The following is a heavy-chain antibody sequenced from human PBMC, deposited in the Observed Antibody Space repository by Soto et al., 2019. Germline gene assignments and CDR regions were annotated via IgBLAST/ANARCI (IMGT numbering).Heavy chain of an antibody. D-gene: IGHD3-3*01. J-gene: IGHJ4*02. CDR2: IRRYTSVT. CDR1: GFTFSISS. CDR3: GRVADSCYYTVGY. Sequence: GGTLRLSCAASGFTFSISSMNWVRQAPGKGLEWVSYIRRYTSVTSYADSVKGRFTISRDNAKNSLYLQMNSLRVEDTAVYYCGRVADSCYYTVGYCGQRPSVLVSA. V-gene: IGHV3-48*01.